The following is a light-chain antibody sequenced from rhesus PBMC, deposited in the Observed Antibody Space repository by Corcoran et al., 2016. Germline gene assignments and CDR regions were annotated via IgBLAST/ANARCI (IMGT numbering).Light chain of an antibody. CDR2: AFS. CDR1: SSDIGGYNY. J-gene: IGLJ1*01. CDR3: CSYAGSYTFI. Sequence: QAALTQPRSVSGSPGQSVTISCTGTSSDIGGYNYVSWYQQHPGPAPKLMIYAFSKRPSGVSDRFSGSKSGNTASLTISGLQAEDEADYYCCSYAGSYTFIFGAGTRLTVL. V-gene: IGLV2-32*01.